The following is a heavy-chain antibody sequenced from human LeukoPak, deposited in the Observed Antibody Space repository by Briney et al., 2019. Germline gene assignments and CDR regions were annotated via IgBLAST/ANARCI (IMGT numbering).Heavy chain of an antibody. J-gene: IGHJ3*02. CDR1: GFTFSSYG. Sequence: QPGRSLRLSCAASGFTFSSYGMHWVRHAPGKGLEWVAVIWYDGRNKFYADSLKGRFTISRDNPKNTLYLQVNSLRAEDTAVYYCARVNRGDAFDIWGQGTLVTVSS. CDR2: IWYDGRNK. D-gene: IGHD3-16*02. CDR3: ARVNRGDAFDI. V-gene: IGHV3-33*01.